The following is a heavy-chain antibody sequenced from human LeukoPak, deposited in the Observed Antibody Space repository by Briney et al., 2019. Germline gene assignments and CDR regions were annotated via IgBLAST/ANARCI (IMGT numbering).Heavy chain of an antibody. V-gene: IGHV1-2*02. CDR2: LNPQTGDT. D-gene: IGHD3-9*01. Sequence: ASVKVSCKASGYAFSAYYMHWARQAPGQGLEWMGWLNPQTGDTHFAQKIQGRVTFTRDTSISTAYMAMSRLRSDDTAVFYCARGSRYHDWLSPLDSWGQGTLVTVSS. CDR1: GYAFSAYY. J-gene: IGHJ4*02. CDR3: ARGSRYHDWLSPLDS.